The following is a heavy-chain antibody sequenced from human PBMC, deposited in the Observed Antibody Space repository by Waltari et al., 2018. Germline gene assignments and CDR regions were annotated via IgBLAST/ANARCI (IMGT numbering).Heavy chain of an antibody. CDR3: ARGGSDRAPLDY. CDR1: GFSLSKYA. D-gene: IGHD1-1*01. J-gene: IGHJ4*02. Sequence: QVQLVESGGGVVESGRSLVLCCAGPGFSLSKYAVHWVRQAPGKGLEWVGVTSPDGFNKYYADSVQGRFTISRDRSLQMSALRSEDTAVYYCARGGSDRAPLDYWGRGTLVTVSS. CDR2: TSPDGFNK. V-gene: IGHV3-30*15.